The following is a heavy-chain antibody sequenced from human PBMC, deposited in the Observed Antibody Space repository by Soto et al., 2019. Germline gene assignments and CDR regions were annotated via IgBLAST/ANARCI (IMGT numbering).Heavy chain of an antibody. V-gene: IGHV4-34*10. CDR3: ARRYGGAFDI. CDR2: VDHSGRT. CDR1: GGSVSGYY. J-gene: IGHJ3*02. D-gene: IGHD4-17*01. Sequence: SETLSLTCVVSGGSVSGYYWTWIRQAPGKGLEWIGEVDHSGRTSYNPSLKSRVTMSADTSKNQFSLSLSSVTAADTAVYYCARRYGGAFDIWGQGTMVTVSS.